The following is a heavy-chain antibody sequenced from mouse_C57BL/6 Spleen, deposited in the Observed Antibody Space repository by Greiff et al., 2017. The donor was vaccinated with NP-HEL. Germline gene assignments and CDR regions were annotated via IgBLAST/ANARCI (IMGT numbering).Heavy chain of an antibody. J-gene: IGHJ2*01. CDR2: INPNNGGT. D-gene: IGHD2-5*01. V-gene: IGHV1-18*01. CDR3: ARMGYYSTPGYYFDD. CDR1: GYTFTDYY. Sequence: VQLQQSGPELVKPGASVKLSCKASGYTFTDYYMDWVKQSPGKSLEWIGDINPNNGGTIYNQKFKGKATLTVDKSSSTAYMELRSLTSEDTAVYYCARMGYYSTPGYYFDDWGKGTTLTVSS.